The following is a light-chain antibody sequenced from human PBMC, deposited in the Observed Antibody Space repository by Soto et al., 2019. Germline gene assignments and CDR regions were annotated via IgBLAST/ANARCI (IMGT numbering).Light chain of an antibody. V-gene: IGLV2-14*01. J-gene: IGLJ2*01. CDR1: SSDVGGYNY. Sequence: QPVLTQPASVSGSPGQSITISCTGTSSDVGGYNYVSWYQQHPGKAPKLMIYDVSNRPSGVSNRFSGSKSGNTASLTISGLQAEDEADYYCSSYTISSTEVFGGGTKLTVL. CDR2: DVS. CDR3: SSYTISSTEV.